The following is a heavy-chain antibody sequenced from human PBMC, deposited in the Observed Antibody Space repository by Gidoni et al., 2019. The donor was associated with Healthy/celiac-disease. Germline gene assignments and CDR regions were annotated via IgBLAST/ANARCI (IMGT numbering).Heavy chain of an antibody. CDR2: ISYDGSNK. CDR3: AKEGGTEQWPRILYYFDY. V-gene: IGHV3-30*18. J-gene: IGHJ4*02. D-gene: IGHD6-19*01. Sequence: QVQLVESGGGVVQPGRSLRLSCAASGFTFSSYGTHWVRQAPGKGLEWVAVISYDGSNKYYADSVKGRFTISRDNSKNTLYLQMNSLRAEDTAVYYCAKEGGTEQWPRILYYFDYWGQGTLVTVSS. CDR1: GFTFSSYG.